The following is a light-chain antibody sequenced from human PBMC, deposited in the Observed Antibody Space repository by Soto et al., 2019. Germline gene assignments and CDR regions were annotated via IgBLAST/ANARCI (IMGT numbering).Light chain of an antibody. V-gene: IGKV1-5*01. J-gene: IGKJ5*01. CDR2: DAS. CDR3: QQYNSYSIT. Sequence: DIQMTQSPSTRSASVGERVTITCRASQSISSWLAWYQQKPGKAPKLLIYDASSLESGVPSRFSGSGSGTEFTLTISSLQPDDFATYYCQQYNSYSITFGQGTRLEI. CDR1: QSISSW.